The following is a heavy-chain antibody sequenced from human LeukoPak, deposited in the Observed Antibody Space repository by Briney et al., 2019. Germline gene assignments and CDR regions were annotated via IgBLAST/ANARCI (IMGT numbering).Heavy chain of an antibody. J-gene: IGHJ4*02. Sequence: ASVKVSCKASGYTFTTYNINWVRQAPGQGLEWMGWISGYNGNTNYAQKLQGRVTMTTDTSTSTAYMELRSLKSDDTAVYYCARGIAVAGTKYWGQGALVTVSS. CDR3: ARGIAVAGTKY. D-gene: IGHD6-19*01. CDR2: ISGYNGNT. V-gene: IGHV1-18*01. CDR1: GYTFTTYN.